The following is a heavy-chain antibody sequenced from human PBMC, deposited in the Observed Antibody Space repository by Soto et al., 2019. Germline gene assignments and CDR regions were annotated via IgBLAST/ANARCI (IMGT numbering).Heavy chain of an antibody. CDR2: IWYDGSNK. Sequence: PGGSLRLSCAASGFTFSSYGMHWVRQAPGKGLERVAVIWYDGSNKYYADYVKGRFTISRDNSKNTLYLQMNSLRAEDTALYYCARFYPRGVRSLSICSSTSCYGFLSYYYYMDVWGKGTTVTVSS. V-gene: IGHV3-33*01. CDR3: ARFYPRGVRSLSICSSTSCYGFLSYYYYMDV. D-gene: IGHD2-2*01. J-gene: IGHJ6*03. CDR1: GFTFSSYG.